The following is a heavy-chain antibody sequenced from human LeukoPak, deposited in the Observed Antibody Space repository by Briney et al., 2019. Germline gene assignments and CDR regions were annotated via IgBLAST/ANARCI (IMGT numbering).Heavy chain of an antibody. J-gene: IGHJ3*02. CDR3: ARELDTPMVTHDAMDI. Sequence: GGSLRLSCAASGFTFSSYEMNWVRQAPGKGLEWISYISSSSGRIYYADSVKGRFTIFRDNGQNSLFLQMNSLRPEDTAVYYCARELDTPMVTHDAMDIWGQGTLVTVSS. CDR1: GFTFSSYE. CDR2: ISSSSGRI. D-gene: IGHD5-18*01. V-gene: IGHV3-48*03.